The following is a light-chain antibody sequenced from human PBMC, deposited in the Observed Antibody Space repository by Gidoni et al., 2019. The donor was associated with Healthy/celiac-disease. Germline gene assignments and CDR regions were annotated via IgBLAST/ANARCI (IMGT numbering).Light chain of an antibody. J-gene: IGKJ1*01. CDR3: QQYGSSPRT. CDR1: QSVSSSY. Sequence: MVLTQPQGTLSLSPGERATLPCRASQSVSSSYLAWYQQKPGQAPRLLIYGASSRATGIPDRFSGSGSGTDFTLTISRLEPEDFAVYYCQQYGSSPRTFGQGTKVEIK. V-gene: IGKV3-20*01. CDR2: GAS.